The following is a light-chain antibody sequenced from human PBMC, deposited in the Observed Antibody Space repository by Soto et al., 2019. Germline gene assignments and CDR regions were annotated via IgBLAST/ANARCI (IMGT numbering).Light chain of an antibody. CDR3: QEYNSYWT. Sequence: DIQMTQSPSTLSAYVGDRVTITCRASQSISSWLAWYQQKPGKAPKLLIYDAASLQSGVPSRFSGSGSGTEFTLTISSLQPDDFATYYCQEYNSYWTFGQGTKVVIK. V-gene: IGKV1-5*01. CDR1: QSISSW. CDR2: DAA. J-gene: IGKJ1*01.